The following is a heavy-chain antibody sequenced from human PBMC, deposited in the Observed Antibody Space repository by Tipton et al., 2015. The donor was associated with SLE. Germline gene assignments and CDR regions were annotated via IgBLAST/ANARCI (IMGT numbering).Heavy chain of an antibody. CDR1: GVSISSYY. J-gene: IGHJ4*02. CDR2: LYTSGTT. CDR3: ARAGGSGWPQHDY. D-gene: IGHD6-19*01. Sequence: TLSLTCSVSGVSISSYYWSWIRQPAGKGLEWIGRLYTSGTTNYNPSLKSRVTMSVDTSKNQFSLQLSSVTAAGTAVYYCARAGGSGWPQHDYWGPGTLVTVSS. V-gene: IGHV4-4*07.